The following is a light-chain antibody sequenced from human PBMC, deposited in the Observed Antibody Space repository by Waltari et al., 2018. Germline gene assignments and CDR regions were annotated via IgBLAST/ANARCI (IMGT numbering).Light chain of an antibody. V-gene: IGLV1-44*01. CDR2: SNN. CDR3: AAWDDSLNGPV. J-gene: IGLJ3*02. CDR1: SSNIGSNT. Sequence: SVLTQPPSASGTPGQWVTISCSGSSSNIGSNTVNWYQPPPGTAPKLLIYSNNQRPSGVPDRFSGSKSGTSASLAISGLQSEDEADYYCAAWDDSLNGPVFGGGTKLTVL.